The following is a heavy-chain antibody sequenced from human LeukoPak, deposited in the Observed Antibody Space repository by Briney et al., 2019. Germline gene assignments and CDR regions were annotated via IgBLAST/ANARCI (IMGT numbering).Heavy chain of an antibody. V-gene: IGHV1-69*04. CDR3: VRALLPPSSSSASRWFDP. CDR1: EGTFSYYA. J-gene: IGHJ5*02. Sequence: GASVKVSCKASEGTFSYYAISWVRQAPGRGLEWMGRIIPILDIANYAQKFQGRVTITADKSTDTAYMELGSLRSDDSTVYFCVRALLPPSSSSASRWFDPWGQGTLVTVSS. CDR2: IIPILDIA. D-gene: IGHD6-6*01.